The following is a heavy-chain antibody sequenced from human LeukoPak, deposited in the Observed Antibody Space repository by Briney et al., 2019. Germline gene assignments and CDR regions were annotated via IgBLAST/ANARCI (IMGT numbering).Heavy chain of an antibody. CDR3: ARDSYCSTTSCHLDY. Sequence: SSETLSLTCTVSGGSISSFYWSWIRQPPGKGLEWIGFIHYSGIAHYNPSLKSRVTMSVDTSRNQVSLNLDSVTAADTAVYYCARDSYCSTTSCHLDYWGQGILVTVSS. D-gene: IGHD2-2*01. J-gene: IGHJ4*02. CDR1: GGSISSFY. CDR2: IHYSGIA. V-gene: IGHV4-59*12.